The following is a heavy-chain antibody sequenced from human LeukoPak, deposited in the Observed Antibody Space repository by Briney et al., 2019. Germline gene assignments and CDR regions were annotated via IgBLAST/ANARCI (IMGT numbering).Heavy chain of an antibody. D-gene: IGHD3-16*01. Sequence: SETLSLTCTVSGYSISSGYYWGCFRQPPGKGLEWIASIYHSGSTYYNPSLKSRVTISVDTSKNQFSLRLSSVTAADTAVYYCARGARSPYYFDFWGQGTLVTVSS. CDR2: IYHSGST. V-gene: IGHV4-38-2*02. CDR3: ARGARSPYYFDF. CDR1: GYSISSGYY. J-gene: IGHJ4*02.